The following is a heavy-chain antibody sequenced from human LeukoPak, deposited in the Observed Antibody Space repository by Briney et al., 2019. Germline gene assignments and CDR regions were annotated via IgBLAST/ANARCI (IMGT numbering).Heavy chain of an antibody. Sequence: PGGSLRLSCAASGFTFSSYSMNWVRQAPGKGLEWVSSISSSSSYIYYADSVKGRFTISRDNAKNSLYLQMNSLRAEDTAVYYCARGGTAAGFYSFDYWGQGTLVTVSS. D-gene: IGHD6-13*01. J-gene: IGHJ4*02. CDR1: GFTFSSYS. V-gene: IGHV3-21*01. CDR2: ISSSSSYI. CDR3: ARGGTAAGFYSFDY.